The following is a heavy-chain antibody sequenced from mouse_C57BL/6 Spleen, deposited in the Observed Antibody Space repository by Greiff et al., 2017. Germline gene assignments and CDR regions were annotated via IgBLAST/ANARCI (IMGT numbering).Heavy chain of an antibody. Sequence: VQLQQSGPELVKPGASVKISCKASGYSFTGYYMNWVKQSPEKSLEWIGEINPSTGGTTYNQKFKAKATLTVDKSSSTAYMQLKSLTSEDSAVYYCARSDRLRFAYWGQGTLVTVSA. D-gene: IGHD3-2*02. CDR2: INPSTGGT. J-gene: IGHJ3*01. CDR1: GYSFTGYY. V-gene: IGHV1-42*01. CDR3: ARSDRLRFAY.